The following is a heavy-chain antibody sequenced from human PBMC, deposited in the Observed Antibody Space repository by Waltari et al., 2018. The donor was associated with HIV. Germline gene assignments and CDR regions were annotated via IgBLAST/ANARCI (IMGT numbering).Heavy chain of an antibody. V-gene: IGHV3-33*01. CDR1: GFTLSSYG. Sequence: QVQLVESGGGVVQPGRSLRLPCAPSGFTLSSYGMNWVRQAPGKGLEWVTVIWYDGSKKYYADSVKGRFTISRDNSKNTLYLQMNSLRIEDTAVYYCARKYSSSWGAPFDYWGQGTLVTVSS. CDR3: ARKYSSSWGAPFDY. CDR2: IWYDGSKK. D-gene: IGHD6-13*01. J-gene: IGHJ4*02.